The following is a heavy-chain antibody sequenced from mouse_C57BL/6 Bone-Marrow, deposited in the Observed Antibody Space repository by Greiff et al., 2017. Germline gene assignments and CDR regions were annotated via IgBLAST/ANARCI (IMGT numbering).Heavy chain of an antibody. Sequence: VQLQQSGAELVRPGASVKLSCTASGFNIKDDYMHWVKQRPEQGLEWIGWIDPENGDTEYASKFQGKATITADTSSNTAYLQRSSLTSENTAVYYCTTWWLLGYAMGYWGQGTSVTVSS. D-gene: IGHD2-3*01. CDR2: IDPENGDT. V-gene: IGHV14-4*01. J-gene: IGHJ4*01. CDR3: TTWWLLGYAMGY. CDR1: GFNIKDDY.